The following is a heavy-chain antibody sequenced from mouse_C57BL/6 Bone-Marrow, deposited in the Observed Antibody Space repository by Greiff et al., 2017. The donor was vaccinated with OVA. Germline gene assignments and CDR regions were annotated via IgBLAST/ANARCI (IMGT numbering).Heavy chain of an antibody. CDR3: ATGSLLGFYWYFEV. Sequence: QVQLQQPGTELVKPGASVKLSCKASGYTFTSYWMHWVKQRPGQGLEWIGNINPSNGGTNYNEKFKSKATLTVDKSSSTAYMQLSSLTSEDSAVYYCATGSLLGFYWYFEVWGTGTTVTVAS. J-gene: IGHJ1*03. V-gene: IGHV1-53*01. D-gene: IGHD6-5*01. CDR1: GYTFTSYW. CDR2: INPSNGGT.